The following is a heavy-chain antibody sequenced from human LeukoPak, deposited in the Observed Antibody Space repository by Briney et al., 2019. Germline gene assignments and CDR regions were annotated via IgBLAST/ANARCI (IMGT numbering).Heavy chain of an antibody. CDR3: ARQTAGRAFDI. D-gene: IGHD6-19*01. J-gene: IGHJ3*02. V-gene: IGHV4-59*01. CDR1: GGSISSYY. CDR2: IYYSGST. Sequence: PSETLSLTCTVSGGSISSYYWSWIRQPPGKGLEWIGYIYYSGSTNYNPSLKSRVTISVDTSKNQFSLKLSSVTAADTAVYYCARQTAGRAFDIWGQGTMVTVSS.